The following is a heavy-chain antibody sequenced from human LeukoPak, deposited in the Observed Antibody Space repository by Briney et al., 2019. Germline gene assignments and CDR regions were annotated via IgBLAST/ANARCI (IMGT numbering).Heavy chain of an antibody. CDR1: GYSINRAYD. CDR3: ARRYCSGTSCYFFDY. CDR2: FYYSGST. J-gene: IGHJ4*02. D-gene: IGHD2-2*01. V-gene: IGHV4-38-2*01. Sequence: SETLSLTCAVSGYSINRAYDWGWIRQPPGKGLEWVGNFYYSGSTYYNPSLKSRVTISPDTSKNQFSLRLSSVTAADTAVYYCARRYCSGTSCYFFDYWGQGTLVTVSS.